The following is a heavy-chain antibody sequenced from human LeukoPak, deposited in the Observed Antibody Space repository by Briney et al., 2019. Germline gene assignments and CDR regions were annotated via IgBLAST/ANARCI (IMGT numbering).Heavy chain of an antibody. Sequence: SVKVSCKASGYTFTSNYIHWVRQAPGQGLEWMGGIIPIFGTANYAQKFQGRVTITADESTSTAYMELSSLRSEDTAVYYCARAESYCSGGSCYFSGLYYWGQGTLVTVSS. CDR3: ARAESYCSGGSCYFSGLYY. D-gene: IGHD2-15*01. CDR2: IIPIFGTA. V-gene: IGHV1-69*13. CDR1: GYTFTSNY. J-gene: IGHJ4*02.